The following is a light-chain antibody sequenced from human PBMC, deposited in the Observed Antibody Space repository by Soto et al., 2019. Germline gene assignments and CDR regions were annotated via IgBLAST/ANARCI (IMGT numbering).Light chain of an antibody. CDR2: EVS. CDR3: SSYAGSYNSVV. CDR1: SSDVGGYNY. V-gene: IGLV2-8*01. Sequence: QSALTQPPSASGSPGQSVTISCTGTSSDVGGYNYVSWYQQHPGKAPKLMIYEVSKRPSGVPDRFSRSKSGNTASLTVSGVHAEDEADYCCSSYAGSYNSVVFGGGTKVTVL. J-gene: IGLJ2*01.